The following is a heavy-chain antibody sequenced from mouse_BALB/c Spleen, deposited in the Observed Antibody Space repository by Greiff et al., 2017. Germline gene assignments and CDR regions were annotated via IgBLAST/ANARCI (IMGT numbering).Heavy chain of an antibody. J-gene: IGHJ2*01. CDR2: ISSGGST. CDR1: GFTFSSYA. Sequence: EVHLVESGGGLVKPGGSLKLSCAASGFTFSSYAMSWVRQTPEKRLEWVASISSGGSTYYPDSVKGRFTISRDNARNILYLQMSSLKSEDTAMYYCARHGYFDYWGQGTTLTVSS. V-gene: IGHV5-6-5*01. CDR3: ARHGYFDY.